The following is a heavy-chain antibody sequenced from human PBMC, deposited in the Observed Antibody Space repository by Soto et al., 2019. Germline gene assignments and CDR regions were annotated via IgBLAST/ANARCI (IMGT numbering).Heavy chain of an antibody. Sequence: GGSLRLSCAASGFTFSSYAMSWVRQAPGKGLEWVSAISGSGGSTYYADSVKGRFTISRDNSKNTLYLQMNSLRAEDTAVYYCAKDLTQSGSSWHYYYYYYMDVWGKGTTVTVSS. J-gene: IGHJ6*03. D-gene: IGHD6-13*01. CDR2: ISGSGGST. V-gene: IGHV3-23*01. CDR1: GFTFSSYA. CDR3: AKDLTQSGSSWHYYYYYYMDV.